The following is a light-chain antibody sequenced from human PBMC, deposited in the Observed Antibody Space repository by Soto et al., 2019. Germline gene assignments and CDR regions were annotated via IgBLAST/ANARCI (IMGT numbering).Light chain of an antibody. CDR2: DVS. V-gene: IGKV1-5*01. J-gene: IGKJ1*01. CDR3: QQRRNWLWT. Sequence: DIQMTQSPSTVSAYVGDSVTITCRASQSITTWLAWYQQRPGKAPKLLIYDVSSLQSGVPSRFSGSGSGTEFTLTISSLQHDDFAVYYCQQRRNWLWTLRQGAKVDI. CDR1: QSITTW.